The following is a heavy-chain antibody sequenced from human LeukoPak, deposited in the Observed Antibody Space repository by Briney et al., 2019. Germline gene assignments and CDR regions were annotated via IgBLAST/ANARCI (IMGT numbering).Heavy chain of an antibody. D-gene: IGHD4-17*01. CDR2: ISGSGGRT. CDR3: GRDPNGDYIGAFDL. Sequence: PGGSLRLSCEASGFTFSNYAFVWVRQAPGKGLEWVSAISGSGGRTIHADSVKGRFTISRDNSRNTLYLQMNSLNADDTAMYYCGRDPNGDYIGAFDLWGQGTMVGVSS. CDR1: GFTFSNYA. V-gene: IGHV3-23*01. J-gene: IGHJ3*01.